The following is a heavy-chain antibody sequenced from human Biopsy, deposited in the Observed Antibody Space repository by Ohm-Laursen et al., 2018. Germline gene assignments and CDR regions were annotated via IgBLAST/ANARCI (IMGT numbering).Heavy chain of an antibody. CDR2: VTTTSSYI. J-gene: IGHJ6*02. CDR3: ARGLLPAAAVHYGMDV. CDR1: VFDFSDYS. Sequence: SLRLSRSASVFDFSDYSMSWVRQAPGKGLEWVSSVTTTSSYIYYADTVKGRFTISRDNAKNSLYLQMNSLRAEDTAVYYCARGLLPAAAVHYGMDVWGQGTTVTVSS. D-gene: IGHD2-2*01. V-gene: IGHV3-21*01.